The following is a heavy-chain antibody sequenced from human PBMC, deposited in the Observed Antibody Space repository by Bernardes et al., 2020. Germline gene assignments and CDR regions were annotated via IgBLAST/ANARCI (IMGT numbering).Heavy chain of an antibody. Sequence: SEPLSLTCAVSGGSISSSNWWSWVRQPPGKGLEWIGEIYHSGSTNYNPSLKSRVTISVDKSKNQFSLKLSSVTAADTAVYYCARVVEDTMVRGVTDYFDYGGQGTLVTVSS. V-gene: IGHV4-4*02. D-gene: IGHD3-10*01. J-gene: IGHJ4*02. CDR3: ARVVEDTMVRGVTDYFDY. CDR2: IYHSGST. CDR1: GGSISSSNW.